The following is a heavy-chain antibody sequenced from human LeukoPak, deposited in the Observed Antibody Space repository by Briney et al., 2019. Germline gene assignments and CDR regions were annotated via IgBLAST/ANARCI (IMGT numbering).Heavy chain of an antibody. Sequence: PGGSLRLSCAASGFTFTTYAMIWVRRAPGKGLEWVSGISGSGDATYYADSVKGRFTISRDNSENTVYLQVKSLRADDTAVYYCARLSGTSGTTSRVLDYWGQGALVTVPS. CDR3: ARLSGTSGTTSRVLDY. J-gene: IGHJ4*02. D-gene: IGHD1-1*01. V-gene: IGHV3-23*01. CDR1: GFTFTTYA. CDR2: ISGSGDAT.